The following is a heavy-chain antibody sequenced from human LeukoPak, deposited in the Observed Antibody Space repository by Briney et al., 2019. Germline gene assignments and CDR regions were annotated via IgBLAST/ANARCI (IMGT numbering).Heavy chain of an antibody. Sequence: ASVKASCKASGHPFTGYYMPWVRQAPGQGLEWMGWINPNSGGTNYAQKFQGRVTMTRDTSISTAYMELSRLRSDDTAVYYCARGKYSSGLDYWGQGTLVTVSS. D-gene: IGHD6-19*01. J-gene: IGHJ4*02. CDR2: INPNSGGT. CDR1: GHPFTGYY. V-gene: IGHV1-2*02. CDR3: ARGKYSSGLDY.